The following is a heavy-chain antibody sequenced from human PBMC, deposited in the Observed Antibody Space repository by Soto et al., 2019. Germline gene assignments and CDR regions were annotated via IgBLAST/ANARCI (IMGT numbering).Heavy chain of an antibody. J-gene: IGHJ4*02. Sequence: GGSLRLSCAASGFTFSSYAMSWVRQAPGKGLEWVSANSGSGGSTYYADSVKGRFTISRDNAKNTLFLQMNSLRVEVTAVYYCARAGWYRFDYWGQGTLVTVSS. CDR1: GFTFSSYA. V-gene: IGHV3-23*01. D-gene: IGHD6-19*01. CDR3: ARAGWYRFDY. CDR2: NSGSGGST.